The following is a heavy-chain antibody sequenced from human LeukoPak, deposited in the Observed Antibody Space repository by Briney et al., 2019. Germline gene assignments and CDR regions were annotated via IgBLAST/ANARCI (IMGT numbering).Heavy chain of an antibody. V-gene: IGHV4-34*01. Sequence: PSETLSLTCAVYGGSFSGYYWSWIRQPPGKGLEWIGEINHSGSTNYNPSLKSRVTISVDTSKNQFPLKLSSVTAADTAVYYCARVRYNWNGGYFDYWGQGTLVTVSS. CDR1: GGSFSGYY. J-gene: IGHJ4*02. D-gene: IGHD1-20*01. CDR2: INHSGST. CDR3: ARVRYNWNGGYFDY.